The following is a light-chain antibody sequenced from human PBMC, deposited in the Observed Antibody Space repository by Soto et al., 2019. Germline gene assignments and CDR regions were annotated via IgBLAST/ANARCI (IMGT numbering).Light chain of an antibody. CDR3: QQYGSPWT. V-gene: IGKV3-20*01. Sequence: EFVLTQSPGTLSLSPGERATLSCRASQSVSGSYLAWYQQKPGQSPRLLIYGASSRATGIPDRFSGSGSGTDFTLTISRLEPEDFAVYFCQQYGSPWTFGQGTMLEIK. J-gene: IGKJ1*01. CDR1: QSVSGSY. CDR2: GAS.